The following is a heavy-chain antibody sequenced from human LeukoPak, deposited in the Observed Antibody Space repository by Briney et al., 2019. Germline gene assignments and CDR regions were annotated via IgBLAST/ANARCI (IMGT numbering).Heavy chain of an antibody. V-gene: IGHV3-23*01. CDR3: ARAKIAAAGTGAFDV. CDR2: FSATDGSA. CDR1: GMTFTDTW. Sequence: GGSLRLSCAASGMTFTDTWMSWVRQAPGKGLEWVSAFSATDGSAQYAESVEGRFTISRDNSKNTLFLQMNSLGAEDTAVYYCARAKIAAAGTGAFDVWGQGTLVTVSS. J-gene: IGHJ3*01. D-gene: IGHD6-13*01.